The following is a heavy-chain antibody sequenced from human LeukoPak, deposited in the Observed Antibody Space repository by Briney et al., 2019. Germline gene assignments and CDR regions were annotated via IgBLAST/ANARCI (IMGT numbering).Heavy chain of an antibody. CDR1: GGSISSSN. J-gene: IGHJ4*02. V-gene: IGHV3-30*18. CDR2: ISYDGSKK. CDR3: AKESHDSSGYYHYFDY. D-gene: IGHD3-22*01. Sequence: PSETLSLTCTVSGGSISSSNWWSWVRQPPGQGLEWVALISYDGSKKYYAVSVKGRFPISRDNSKNTLYLQMNSLRAEDTAVYYCAKESHDSSGYYHYFDYWGQGALVTVSS.